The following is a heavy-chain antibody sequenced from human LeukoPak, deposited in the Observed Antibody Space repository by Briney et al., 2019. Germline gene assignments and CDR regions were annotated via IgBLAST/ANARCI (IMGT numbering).Heavy chain of an antibody. J-gene: IGHJ4*02. Sequence: GGSLRLSCAASGFTFNIYNMNWVRQAPGKGLEWVSYISGSGGTTFYTDSVKGRFMVSRDNGENSLYLQMTSLRVEDTGVYYCASPGDYEGFSPDYWGQGTLVIVSS. CDR3: ASPGDYEGFSPDY. CDR1: GFTFNIYN. D-gene: IGHD4-17*01. CDR2: ISGSGGTT. V-gene: IGHV3-48*01.